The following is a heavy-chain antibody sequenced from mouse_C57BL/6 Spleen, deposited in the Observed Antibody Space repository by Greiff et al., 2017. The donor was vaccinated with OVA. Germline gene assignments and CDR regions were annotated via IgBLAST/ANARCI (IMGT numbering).Heavy chain of an antibody. CDR2: ISDGGSYT. D-gene: IGHD4-1*01. V-gene: IGHV5-4*01. Sequence: EVMLVESGGGLVKPGGSLKLSCAASGFTFSSYAMSWVRQTPEKRLEWVATISDGGSYTYYPDNVKGRFTISRDNAKNNLYLQMSHLKSEDTAMYYCAREKLGKGGFDYWGQGTTLTVSS. CDR3: AREKLGKGGFDY. J-gene: IGHJ2*01. CDR1: GFTFSSYA.